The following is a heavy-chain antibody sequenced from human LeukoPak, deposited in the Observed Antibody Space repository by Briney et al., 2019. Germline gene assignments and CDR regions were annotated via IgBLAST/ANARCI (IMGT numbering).Heavy chain of an antibody. V-gene: IGHV3-30*18. CDR1: EFTFSSYG. Sequence: GRSLRLSCAASEFTFSSYGMHWVRQAPGKGLEWVAVISYDGSNKYYADSVKGRFTISRDNSKNTLYLQMNSLRAEDTAVYYCAKDRMQDNWFDPWGQGTLVTVSS. J-gene: IGHJ5*02. CDR2: ISYDGSNK. CDR3: AKDRMQDNWFDP.